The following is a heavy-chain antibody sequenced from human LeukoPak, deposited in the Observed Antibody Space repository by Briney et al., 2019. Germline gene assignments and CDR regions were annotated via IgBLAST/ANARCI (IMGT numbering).Heavy chain of an antibody. CDR1: GYTFTSYG. Sequence: RASVKVSCKASGYTFTSYGIGWVRQAPGQGLEWMGWISAYNGNTNYAQKLQGRVTMTIDTSTSTAYMELRSLRSDDTAVYYCARDCSGGSCYGANVVLMMPDAFDIWGQGTMVTVSS. CDR3: ARDCSGGSCYGANVVLMMPDAFDI. J-gene: IGHJ3*02. V-gene: IGHV1-18*01. D-gene: IGHD2-15*01. CDR2: ISAYNGNT.